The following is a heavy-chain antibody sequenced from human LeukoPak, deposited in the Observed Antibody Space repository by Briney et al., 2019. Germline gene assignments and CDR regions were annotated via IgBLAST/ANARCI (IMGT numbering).Heavy chain of an antibody. CDR3: ARYSEGSGSYYNVHFDY. V-gene: IGHV3-11*01. Sequence: VWVSYISSTRSPIYYADSVKGRLTISSDNAKNSLYLQMNSLRAEDTAVYYCARYSEGSGSYYNVHFDYWGQETLVTVSS. D-gene: IGHD3-10*01. CDR2: ISSTRSPI. J-gene: IGHJ4*02.